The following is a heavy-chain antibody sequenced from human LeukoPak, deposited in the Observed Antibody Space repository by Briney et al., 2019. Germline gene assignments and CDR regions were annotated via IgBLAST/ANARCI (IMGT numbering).Heavy chain of an antibody. CDR2: IYYSGST. Sequence: SETLSLTCTVSGGSISSYYWSWIRQPPGKGLEWIGYIYYSGSTNYNPSLKSRVTISVDTSKNQSSLKLSSVTAADTAVYYCARKYYYDSSGYYYHWFDPWGQGTLVTVSS. CDR3: ARKYYYDSSGYYYHWFDP. CDR1: GGSISSYY. J-gene: IGHJ5*02. D-gene: IGHD3-22*01. V-gene: IGHV4-59*08.